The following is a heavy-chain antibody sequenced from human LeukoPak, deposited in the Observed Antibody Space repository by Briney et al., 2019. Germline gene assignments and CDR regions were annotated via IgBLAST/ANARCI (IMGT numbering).Heavy chain of an antibody. V-gene: IGHV3-7*01. Sequence: GGSLRLSCAASGFTFSSYWMSWVRQAPGKGLEWVANIKQDGSEKYYVDSVKGRFTISRDNSKNTLYLQMNSLRAEDTAVYYCAKGIPRPDLLYYFDYWGQGTLVTVSS. CDR1: GFTFSSYW. CDR3: AKGIPRPDLLYYFDY. CDR2: IKQDGSEK. D-gene: IGHD2-21*01. J-gene: IGHJ4*02.